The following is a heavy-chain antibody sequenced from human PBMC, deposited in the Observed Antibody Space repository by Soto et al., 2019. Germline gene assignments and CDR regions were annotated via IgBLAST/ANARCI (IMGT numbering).Heavy chain of an antibody. J-gene: IGHJ4*02. Sequence: GGSLRLSCAAFGFTFRDHWMHWVRQAPGKGLEWVSAISYGGGTTYYADSVKGRFTISRDNSKNTLYLQMNSLRAEDTAVYYCAKNPGYYYDSTGYHFDYWGQGTLVTVSS. CDR3: AKNPGYYYDSTGYHFDY. CDR1: GFTFRDHW. D-gene: IGHD3-22*01. V-gene: IGHV3-23*01. CDR2: ISYGGGTT.